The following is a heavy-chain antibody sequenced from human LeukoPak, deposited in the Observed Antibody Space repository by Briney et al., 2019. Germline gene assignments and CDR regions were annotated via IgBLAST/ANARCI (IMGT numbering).Heavy chain of an antibody. CDR3: ARAGSSGWYYFDY. V-gene: IGHV3-48*03. J-gene: IGHJ4*02. Sequence: GGSLRLSCAASGFTFSSYEMNWVRQAPGKGLEWVSYISSSGSTIYYADSVKGRFTISRDNAKNSLYLQMNSLRAEDTAVYYCARAGSSGWYYFDYWGREPWSPSPQ. CDR1: GFTFSSYE. D-gene: IGHD6-19*01. CDR2: ISSSGSTI.